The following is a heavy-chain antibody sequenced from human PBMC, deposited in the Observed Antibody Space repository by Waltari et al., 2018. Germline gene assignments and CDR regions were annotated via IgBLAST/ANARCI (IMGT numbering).Heavy chain of an antibody. V-gene: IGHV4-39*01. D-gene: IGHD2-2*01. CDR3: ARGVLIVVVPAAIDY. Sequence: QLQLQESGPGLVKPSETLSLTCTVSGGSISSSSYYWGWIRQPPGKGLEWIGSIYYSGSTYYNPSLKSRVTISVDTSKNQFSLKLSSVTAADTAVYYCARGVLIVVVPAAIDYWGQGTLVTVSS. J-gene: IGHJ4*02. CDR1: GGSISSSSYY. CDR2: IYYSGST.